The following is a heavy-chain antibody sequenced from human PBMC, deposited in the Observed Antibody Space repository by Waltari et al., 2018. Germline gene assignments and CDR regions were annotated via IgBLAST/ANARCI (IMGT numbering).Heavy chain of an antibody. CDR1: GFTFSGSS. Sequence: EVQLVQSGGGLVQPGGSLKLSCSVSGFTFSGSSFHWVRQASGKGVEWVGRIREKATNYGTEEGASVKGRVTFSRDDSKNTAYLQMNSLKTEDTAVYYCTTGHCGSDCYIYFYWGLGTLVTVSS. J-gene: IGHJ4*02. D-gene: IGHD2-21*02. CDR2: IREKATNYGT. V-gene: IGHV3-73*01. CDR3: TTGHCGSDCYIYFY.